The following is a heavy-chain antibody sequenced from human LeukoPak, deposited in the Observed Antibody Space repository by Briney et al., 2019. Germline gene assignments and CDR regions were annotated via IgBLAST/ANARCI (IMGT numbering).Heavy chain of an antibody. CDR3: FFGGKQFARYITPKYYFDY. CDR2: ISGSAVIT. CDR1: GLTFINFG. Sequence: GGSLRLSCAASGLTFINFGMTWVRQAPGKGLECVSAISGSAVITFYADSVKGRFTISRDNAKNTLYLQINTLRAEDTPVYYCFFGGKQFARYITPKYYFDYWGRGTLVTVSS. D-gene: IGHD3-10*01. J-gene: IGHJ4*02. V-gene: IGHV3-23*01.